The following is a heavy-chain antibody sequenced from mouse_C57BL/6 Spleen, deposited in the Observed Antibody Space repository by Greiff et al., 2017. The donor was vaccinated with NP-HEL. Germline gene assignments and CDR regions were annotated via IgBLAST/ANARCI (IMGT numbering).Heavy chain of an antibody. D-gene: IGHD1-1*01. CDR1: GFSFNTYA. J-gene: IGHJ1*03. V-gene: IGHV10-1*01. CDR2: IRSKSNNYAT. CDR3: VRQEYYYGSSWYFDV. Sequence: EVKLMESGGGLVQPKGSLKLSCAASGFSFNTYAMNWVRQAPGKGLEWVARIRSKSNNYATYYADSVKDRFTISRDDSESMLYLQMNNLKTEDTAMYYCVRQEYYYGSSWYFDVWGTGTTVTVSS.